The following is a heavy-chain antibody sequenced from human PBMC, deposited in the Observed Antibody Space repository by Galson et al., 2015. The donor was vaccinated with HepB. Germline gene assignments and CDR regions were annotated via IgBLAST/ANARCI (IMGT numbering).Heavy chain of an antibody. Sequence: SLRLSCAASGFTFSIYAMNWVRQAPGKGLEWVSAISGSGGSTYYADSVKGRFTISRDNSKNTLYLQMNSLRAEDTAVYYCAKDPDYGSGRDWFDPWGQGTLVTVSS. CDR1: GFTFSIYA. V-gene: IGHV3-23*01. CDR3: AKDPDYGSGRDWFDP. D-gene: IGHD3-10*01. J-gene: IGHJ5*02. CDR2: ISGSGGST.